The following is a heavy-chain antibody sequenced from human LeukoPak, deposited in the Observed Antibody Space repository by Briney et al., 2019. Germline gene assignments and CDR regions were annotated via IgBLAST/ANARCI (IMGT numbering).Heavy chain of an antibody. CDR2: ISRNSRYI. CDR1: GFDFSDYT. CDR3: ARDGWGSYDY. D-gene: IGHD3-16*01. Sequence: GGSLRLSCAASGFDFSDYTINWVHQAPGKGLEWVSSISRNSRYIYYADSVKGRLTVSRDNAKNSVYLQMNSLRAEDTAVYYCARDGWGSYDYWGQGTLVTVSS. V-gene: IGHV3-21*01. J-gene: IGHJ4*02.